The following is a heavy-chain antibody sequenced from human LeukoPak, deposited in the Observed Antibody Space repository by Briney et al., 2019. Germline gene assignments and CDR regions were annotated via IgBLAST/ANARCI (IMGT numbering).Heavy chain of an antibody. J-gene: IGHJ4*02. CDR2: ISGSGGST. CDR3: AKAARITIFGVVIHPFDY. Sequence: QSGGSLRLSCAASGFTFSSYAMSRVRQAPGKGLEWVSAISGSGGSTYYADSVKGRFTISRDNSKNTLYLQMNSLRAEDTAVYYCAKAARITIFGVVIHPFDYWGQGTLVTVSS. V-gene: IGHV3-23*01. D-gene: IGHD3-3*01. CDR1: GFTFSSYA.